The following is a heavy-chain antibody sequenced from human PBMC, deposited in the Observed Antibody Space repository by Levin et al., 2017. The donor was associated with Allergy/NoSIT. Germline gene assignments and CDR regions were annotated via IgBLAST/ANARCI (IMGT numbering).Heavy chain of an antibody. D-gene: IGHD2-21*02. CDR3: VRRLNAYDI. CDR1: GFSFSSSA. V-gene: IGHV3-64D*06. Sequence: GGSLRLSCLASGFSFSSSAMHWVRQAPGRRPEYVSSITSSGSNTYYADSAKGRFTISRDNFKNTLYLQMSNLRLEDTAVYYCVRRLNAYDIWGQGTMVTVSA. CDR2: ITSSGSNT. J-gene: IGHJ3*02.